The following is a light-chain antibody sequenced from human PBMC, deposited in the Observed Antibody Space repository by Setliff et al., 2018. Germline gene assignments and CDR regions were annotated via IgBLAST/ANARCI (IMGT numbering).Light chain of an antibody. CDR2: DVT. V-gene: IGLV2-8*01. Sequence: QSALTQPPSASGSPGQSVTISCAGTSIDVSGYNYVSRYQQHPGKAPQLIIYDVTKRPSGVPDRFSGSKSGNTASLTVSGLQAEDEADYYCSSYAGSNNLVFGTGTKVTVL. CDR3: SSYAGSNNLV. J-gene: IGLJ1*01. CDR1: SIDVSGYNY.